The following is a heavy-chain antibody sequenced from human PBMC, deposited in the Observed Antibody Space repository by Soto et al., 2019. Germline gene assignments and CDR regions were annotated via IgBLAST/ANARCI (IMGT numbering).Heavy chain of an antibody. CDR1: GFTFNAYS. V-gene: IGHV3-23*01. CDR3: ARPDGATYNFRY. J-gene: IGHJ4*02. D-gene: IGHD1-1*01. CDR2: ISTTGGST. Sequence: ESGGSLVQPGGSLRLSCAASGFTFNAYSLSWVRQAPGKGLEWVSAISTTGGSTYYADSVKGRFTISRDNSQNTVYLQMNSLRAEDTAVYYCARPDGATYNFRYWGQGTLVTVSS.